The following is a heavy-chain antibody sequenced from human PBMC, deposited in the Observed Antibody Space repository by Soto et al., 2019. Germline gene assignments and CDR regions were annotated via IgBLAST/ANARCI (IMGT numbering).Heavy chain of an antibody. CDR1: GFTVNTDY. D-gene: IGHD3-3*01. V-gene: IGHV3-66*04. Sequence: GGSLRLSCAASGFTVNTDYMSWVRQAPGKGLEWVSVIYSGGSTYYADSVKGRFTISRDNSKNTVYLQMYSLSAEDTAIYYCARHLWSDYWGQGTLVTVSS. J-gene: IGHJ4*02. CDR3: ARHLWSDY. CDR2: IYSGGST.